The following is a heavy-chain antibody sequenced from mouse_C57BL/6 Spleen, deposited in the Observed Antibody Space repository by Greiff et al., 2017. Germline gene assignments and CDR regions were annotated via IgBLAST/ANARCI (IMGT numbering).Heavy chain of an antibody. CDR3: ARMGDGLTALVAEGNYFDY. D-gene: IGHD1-1*01. CDR2: IWWDDDK. Sequence: VTLIVSGPGILQPSQTLSLTCSFSGFSLSTFGMGVGWIRQPSGKGLEWLEHIWWDDDKYSNPALKSRLTISKDTSKNQVFLKIANVDTADTATYYCARMGDGLTALVAEGNYFDYWGQGATLTASS. J-gene: IGHJ2*01. CDR1: GFSLSTFGMG. V-gene: IGHV8-8*01.